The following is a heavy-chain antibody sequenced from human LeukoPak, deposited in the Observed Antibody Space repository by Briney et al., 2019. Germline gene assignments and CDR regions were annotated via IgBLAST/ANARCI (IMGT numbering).Heavy chain of an antibody. J-gene: IGHJ5*02. CDR3: ARDLRYSGSYPNWFDP. Sequence: ASVKVSCKASGYTFTSYGISWVRQAPGQGLEWMGWISAYNGNTNYAQKLQGRVTMTTDTSTSTAYMELRSLRSDDTAVYYCARDLRYSGSYPNWFDPWGQGTLVTVSS. V-gene: IGHV1-18*01. D-gene: IGHD1-26*01. CDR1: GYTFTSYG. CDR2: ISAYNGNT.